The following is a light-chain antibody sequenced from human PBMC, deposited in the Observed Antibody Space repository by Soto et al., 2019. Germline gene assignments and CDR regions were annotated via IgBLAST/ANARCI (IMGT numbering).Light chain of an antibody. Sequence: EIVLTQSPGTLSLSPGERATLSCRASQSVSSSYLAWYQQKPGQAPRLLIYGASSRTTGIPDRFSGSGSGTDFTLTISKLEPEDLAVYYCQQYGSLPFTFGPGTKVDIK. J-gene: IGKJ3*01. CDR2: GAS. CDR1: QSVSSSY. CDR3: QQYGSLPFT. V-gene: IGKV3-20*01.